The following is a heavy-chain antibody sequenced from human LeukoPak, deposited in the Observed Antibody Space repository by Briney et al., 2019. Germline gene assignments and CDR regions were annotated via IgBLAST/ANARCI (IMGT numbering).Heavy chain of an antibody. Sequence: GGSLRLSCAASGFTFSSYTMNWVRQAPGKGLEWVSSISRSSSYIYYAYSMKGRFTISRDNANNSLFLQMNSLRAEDTAVYYCARVGATLWVWGQGTLVTVSS. J-gene: IGHJ4*02. CDR3: ARVGATLWV. V-gene: IGHV3-21*04. CDR2: ISRSSSYI. CDR1: GFTFSSYT. D-gene: IGHD4/OR15-4a*01.